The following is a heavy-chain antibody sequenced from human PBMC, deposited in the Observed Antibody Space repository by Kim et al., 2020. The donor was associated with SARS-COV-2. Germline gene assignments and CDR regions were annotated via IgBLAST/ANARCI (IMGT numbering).Heavy chain of an antibody. Sequence: GRFTSTRDDSKNTLYLQMTSLRAEDTAVYYCAKDVHPLRYFDWLPYYFDYWGQGTLVTVSS. V-gene: IGHV3-23*01. CDR3: AKDVHPLRYFDWLPYYFDY. J-gene: IGHJ4*02. D-gene: IGHD3-9*01.